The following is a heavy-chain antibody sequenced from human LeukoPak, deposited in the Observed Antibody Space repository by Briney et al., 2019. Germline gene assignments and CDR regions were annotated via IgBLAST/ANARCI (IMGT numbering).Heavy chain of an antibody. V-gene: IGHV4-4*02. Sequence: SETLSLTCAVSGGSISSSNWWSWVRQPPGKGLEWIGEIYHSGSTNYNPSLKSRVTISVDKSKNQFSLKLSSVTAADTAVYYCARSGTPYLTALKYFDYWGQGTLVTVSS. J-gene: IGHJ4*02. D-gene: IGHD2-15*01. CDR1: GGSISSSNW. CDR3: ARSGTPYLTALKYFDY. CDR2: IYHSGST.